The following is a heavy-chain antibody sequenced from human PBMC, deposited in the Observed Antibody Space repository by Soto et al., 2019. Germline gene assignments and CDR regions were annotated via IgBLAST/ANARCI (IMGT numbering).Heavy chain of an antibody. CDR3: ARDYFDSSDYTTNWFEP. D-gene: IGHD3-22*01. Sequence: SETLSLPCSVSGDSISNSRFHWVWIRQPPGEGLEWIGSIYHTGNAYYNPSLKSRVTIFVDTSKNQFSLKLTSVTAADTALYYCARDYFDSSDYTTNWFEPWGQGDLVT. V-gene: IGHV4-39*01. CDR1: GDSISNSRFH. J-gene: IGHJ5*02. CDR2: IYHTGNA.